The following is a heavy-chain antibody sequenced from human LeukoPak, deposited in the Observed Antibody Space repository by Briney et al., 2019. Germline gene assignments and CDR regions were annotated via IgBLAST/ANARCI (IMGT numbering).Heavy chain of an antibody. J-gene: IGHJ6*03. Sequence: SVKVSCKASGGTFSSYAISWVRQAPGQGLEWMGGIIPIFGTANYAQKFQGRVTITADKSTSTAYMELSSLRSEDTAAYYCATGYIGLGYCSGGSCPYYMDVWGKGTTVTVSS. CDR1: GGTFSSYA. CDR3: ATGYIGLGYCSGGSCPYYMDV. CDR2: IIPIFGTA. D-gene: IGHD2-15*01. V-gene: IGHV1-69*06.